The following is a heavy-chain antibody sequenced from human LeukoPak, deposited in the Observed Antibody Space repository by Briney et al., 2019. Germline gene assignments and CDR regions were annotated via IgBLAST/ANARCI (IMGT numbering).Heavy chain of an antibody. Sequence: PGGSLRLSCAASGFTFSSYAMSWVRQAPGKGLEWVSAISGSGGSTYYADSVKGRFTISRDNSKNTLYLQMNSLRAEDTAVYYCAKGPPQYYYGSGSPYYFDYWGQGTLVTVSS. J-gene: IGHJ4*02. CDR3: AKGPPQYYYGSGSPYYFDY. D-gene: IGHD3-10*01. CDR2: ISGSGGST. CDR1: GFTFSSYA. V-gene: IGHV3-23*01.